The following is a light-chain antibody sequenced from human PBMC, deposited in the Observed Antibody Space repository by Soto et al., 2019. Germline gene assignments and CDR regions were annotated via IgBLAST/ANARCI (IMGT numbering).Light chain of an antibody. Sequence: ILFTQASGTPCLSLVERDTLSWRALQSVSNNYLAWYQQKPGQAPRLLIYGASSRATGIPDRFSGSGSGTDFTLTISGLEPEDFAVYYCQQYDSSPPITFGQGTRLEIK. V-gene: IGKV3-20*01. CDR2: GAS. CDR3: QQYDSSPPIT. CDR1: QSVSNNY. J-gene: IGKJ5*01.